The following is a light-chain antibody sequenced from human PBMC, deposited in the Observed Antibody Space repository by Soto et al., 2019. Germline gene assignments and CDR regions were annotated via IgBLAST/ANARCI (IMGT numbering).Light chain of an antibody. J-gene: IGLJ1*01. CDR3: QSYDSSLSGYV. CDR2: GNS. CDR1: SSNIGAGYD. V-gene: IGLV1-40*01. Sequence: QSAVTQPPSVSGAPGQRVTISCTGSSSNIGAGYDVHWYQQLPGRAPKLLIYGNSNRPSGVPDRFSGSKSGTSASLAITGLQAEDEADYYCQSYDSSLSGYVFGTGTKLTVL.